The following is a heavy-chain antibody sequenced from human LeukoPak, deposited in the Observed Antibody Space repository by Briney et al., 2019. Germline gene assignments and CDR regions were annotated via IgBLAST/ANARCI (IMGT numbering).Heavy chain of an antibody. V-gene: IGHV3-33*01. CDR1: GFTFSSYG. CDR2: IGYDGRNK. J-gene: IGHJ2*01. Sequence: GGSLRLSCAASGFTFSSYGMHWVRQAPGKGLEWVAVIGYDGRNKYYADSVKGRFIISRDNSKNTLYLQINILRAEDTAVYYCARDMEQWLVQDWYFDLWGRGTLVTASS. D-gene: IGHD6-19*01. CDR3: ARDMEQWLVQDWYFDL.